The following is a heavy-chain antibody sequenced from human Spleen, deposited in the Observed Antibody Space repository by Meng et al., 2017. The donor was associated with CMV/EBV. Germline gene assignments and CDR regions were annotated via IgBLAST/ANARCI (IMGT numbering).Heavy chain of an antibody. CDR1: GFTFSDYA. V-gene: IGHV3-30-3*01. CDR2: ISYDGSNK. CDR3: AIFYCSSTICYLFDY. Sequence: GESLKISCAASGFTFSDYAMNWVRQAPGKGLEWVAVISYDGSNKYYAASVKGRFTISRDNSKNTLYLQMNSMRAEDTAVYYCAIFYCSSTICYLFDYWGQGTLVTVSS. J-gene: IGHJ4*02. D-gene: IGHD2-2*01.